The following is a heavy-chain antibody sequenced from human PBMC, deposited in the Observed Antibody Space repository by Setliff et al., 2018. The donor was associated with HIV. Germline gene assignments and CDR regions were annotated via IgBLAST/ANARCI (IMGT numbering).Heavy chain of an antibody. Sequence: ASVKVSCKASGYTFTDYYMHWVQQAPGKGLEWMGRVDPEDGETIYAEKFQGRVTITADTSTDTAYMELSSLRSEDTAVYYCARGNGWFDFWGQGTLVTVSS. D-gene: IGHD4-4*01. CDR1: GYTFTDYY. CDR3: ARGNGWFDF. CDR2: VDPEDGET. J-gene: IGHJ5*01. V-gene: IGHV1-69-2*01.